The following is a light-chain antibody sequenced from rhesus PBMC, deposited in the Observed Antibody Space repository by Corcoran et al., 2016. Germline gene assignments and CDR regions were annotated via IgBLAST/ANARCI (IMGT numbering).Light chain of an antibody. V-gene: IGKV3-42*01. Sequence: ETVMMQSPATLSLSPGERATLSCRASQSGGSTLAWYQQKSGPAARLLSYSASSRATGSPDRFSGLGSGKGFTLTISSLGPEYVGVYYCQRYNTWPLTFDGGTKVEIK. CDR3: QRYNTWPLT. J-gene: IGKJ4*01. CDR1: QSGGST. CDR2: SAS.